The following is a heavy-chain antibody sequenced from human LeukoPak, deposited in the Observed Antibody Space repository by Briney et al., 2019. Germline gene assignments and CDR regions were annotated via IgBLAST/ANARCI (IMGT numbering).Heavy chain of an antibody. CDR1: GYTFTSYG. V-gene: IGHV1-18*01. Sequence: ASVKVSCKASGYTFTSYGISWVRQAPGQGLEWMAWISGNNANTKYAQKVQGRVTVTTDTSTSTAYMELGSLTSDDTAAYYCARRRLDSSWCFDYWGQGTLVTVSS. CDR3: ARRRLDSSWCFDY. J-gene: IGHJ4*02. CDR2: ISGNNANT. D-gene: IGHD6-13*01.